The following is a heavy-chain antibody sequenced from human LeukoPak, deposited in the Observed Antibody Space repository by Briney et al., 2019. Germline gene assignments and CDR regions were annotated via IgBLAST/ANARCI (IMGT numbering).Heavy chain of an antibody. V-gene: IGHV3-74*01. J-gene: IGHJ4*02. Sequence: GGSLRLSCSASGFIFSSYWMHWVRQAPGKGLVWVSRINSDGSITNYADSVKGRFTTSRDNAKNTLYLQMNSLRADDTAVYYCTRGDSAFDYWGQGTLVTVSS. CDR2: INSDGSIT. D-gene: IGHD5-18*01. CDR3: TRGDSAFDY. CDR1: GFIFSSYW.